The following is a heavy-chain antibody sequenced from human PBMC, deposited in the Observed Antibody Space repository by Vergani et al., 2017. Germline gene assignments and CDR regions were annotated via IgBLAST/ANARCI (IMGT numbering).Heavy chain of an antibody. CDR1: GYSISSDYY. Sequence: QVQLQESGPGLVKPSETLSLTCTVSGYSISSDYYWGWIRQPPGEGLEWIGSIHHSGSTYYNPSLRTRVTMSLDTSKNQFSLKLSSVNAVDTAVYYCALKRNXYYDSGTYYGWFDPWGQGTLVTVSS. J-gene: IGHJ5*02. CDR2: IHHSGST. CDR3: ALKRNXYYDSGTYYGWFDP. V-gene: IGHV4-38-2*02. D-gene: IGHD3-22*01.